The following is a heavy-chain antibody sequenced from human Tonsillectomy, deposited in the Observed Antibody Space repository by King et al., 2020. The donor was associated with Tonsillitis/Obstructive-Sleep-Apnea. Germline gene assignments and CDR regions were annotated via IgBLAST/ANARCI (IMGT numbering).Heavy chain of an antibody. J-gene: IGHJ4*02. Sequence: VQLVESGGGLVQPGGSLRLSCTASGFTFSYYAMSWVRQASGKGLEWVSSISVSSNSTYYADSVKGRFTISRDNSKTTLYLQMSSLRAEDTAVYYCAKGPLCSSTSCYTLGAFDYWGQGTLVTVSS. CDR1: GFTFSYYA. CDR2: ISVSSNST. CDR3: AKGPLCSSTSCYTLGAFDY. D-gene: IGHD2-2*02. V-gene: IGHV3-23*04.